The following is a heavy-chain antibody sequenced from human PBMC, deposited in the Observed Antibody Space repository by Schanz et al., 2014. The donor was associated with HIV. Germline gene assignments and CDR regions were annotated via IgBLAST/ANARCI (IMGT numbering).Heavy chain of an antibody. CDR3: ARRRYGDYGSYGMDV. CDR2: MNPNSGNT. CDR1: GYTFTSYD. Sequence: QVRLVQSGPEVKKPGASVKVSCKASGYTFTSYDINWVRQATGQGLEWMGWMNPNSGNTGYEQKFQGRVTMTRNTSISTAYMELSSLRSEDTAVYFFARRRYGDYGSYGMDVWGQGTPVTVSS. J-gene: IGHJ6*02. D-gene: IGHD4-17*01. V-gene: IGHV1-8*01.